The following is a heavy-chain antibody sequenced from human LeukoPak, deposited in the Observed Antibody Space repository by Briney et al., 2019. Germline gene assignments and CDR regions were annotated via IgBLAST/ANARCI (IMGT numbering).Heavy chain of an antibody. J-gene: IGHJ4*02. CDR1: GFTFSNYA. D-gene: IGHD1-14*01. V-gene: IGHV3-64*02. Sequence: GGSLRLSCVASGFTFSNYALQWVRQVPGKGLEYVSALNTNGGSTYYADSVKGRFTISRDNSKNTLYLQLGGLRPEDTAVYYCAREPGYYFDYWGQGTLVTVSS. CDR3: AREPGYYFDY. CDR2: LNTNGGST.